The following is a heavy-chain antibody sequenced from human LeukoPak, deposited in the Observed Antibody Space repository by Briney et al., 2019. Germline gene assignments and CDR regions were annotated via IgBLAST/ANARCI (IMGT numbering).Heavy chain of an antibody. J-gene: IGHJ4*02. D-gene: IGHD6-6*01. CDR2: INPNSGGT. Sequence: ASVKVACKTSGYTFTGYYMHWVRQAPGQGLEWMGWINPNSGGTNYAQKFQGRVTMTRDTSISTAYMELSRLRSDDTAVYYCARDVLGQLGYFDYWGQGTLVTVSS. CDR1: GYTFTGYY. CDR3: ARDVLGQLGYFDY. V-gene: IGHV1-2*02.